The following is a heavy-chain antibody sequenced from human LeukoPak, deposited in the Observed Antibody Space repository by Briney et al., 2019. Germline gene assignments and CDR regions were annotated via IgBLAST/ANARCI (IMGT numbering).Heavy chain of an antibody. Sequence: ASVKVSCKASGYTFTAYYLHWVRQAPGQGLEWMGRINPNSGGTDYAQKFQGRVTMTRGTSVSTAYMELSSLRSDDTAVYYCARYHGPGYFDYWGQGSLVTVSS. CDR1: GYTFTAYY. CDR2: INPNSGGT. CDR3: ARYHGPGYFDY. J-gene: IGHJ4*02. D-gene: IGHD1-14*01. V-gene: IGHV1-2*06.